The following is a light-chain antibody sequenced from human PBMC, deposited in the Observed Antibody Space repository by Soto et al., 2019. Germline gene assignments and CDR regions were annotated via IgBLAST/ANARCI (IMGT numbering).Light chain of an antibody. J-gene: IGKJ1*01. CDR3: QQGSSTTWT. CDR1: QNITSH. V-gene: IGKV1-39*01. Sequence: IQMTQSPASLSSSVGDRVTITCRASQNITSHLHWYQQKPGKVPELLICAASRVQSGVPSMFSGSASGTLITLTISRLFQEDVASYCRQQGSSTTWTFGQGTKVDIK. CDR2: AAS.